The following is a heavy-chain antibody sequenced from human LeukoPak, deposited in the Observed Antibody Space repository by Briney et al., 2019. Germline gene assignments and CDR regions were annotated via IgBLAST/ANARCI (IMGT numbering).Heavy chain of an antibody. V-gene: IGHV3-21*01. CDR2: ISSSSSYI. J-gene: IGHJ6*03. Sequence: GGSLRLSCAASGFTFSSYSMNWVRQAPGKGLEWVSSISSSSSYIYYADSVKGRFTISRDNAKNSLYLQMNSLRAEDTAVYYCARPTKETPPYCSSTSCYFDYYMDVWGKGTTVTVSS. CDR3: ARPTKETPPYCSSTSCYFDYYMDV. CDR1: GFTFSSYS. D-gene: IGHD2-2*01.